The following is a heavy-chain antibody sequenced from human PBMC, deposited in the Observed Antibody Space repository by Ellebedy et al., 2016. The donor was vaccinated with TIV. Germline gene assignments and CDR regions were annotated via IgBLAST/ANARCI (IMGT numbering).Heavy chain of an antibody. V-gene: IGHV3-33*01. Sequence: GGSLRLXXAASGFTFSSYGMHWVRQAPGKGLEWVAVIWYDGSNKYYADSVKGRFTISRDNSKNTLYLQMNSLRAEDTAVYYCASLYYYDSSGPPTNYWGQGTLVTVSS. D-gene: IGHD3-22*01. CDR3: ASLYYYDSSGPPTNY. CDR2: IWYDGSNK. J-gene: IGHJ4*02. CDR1: GFTFSSYG.